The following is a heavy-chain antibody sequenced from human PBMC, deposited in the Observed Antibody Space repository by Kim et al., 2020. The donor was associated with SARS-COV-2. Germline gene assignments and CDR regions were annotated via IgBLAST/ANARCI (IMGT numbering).Heavy chain of an antibody. D-gene: IGHD3-9*01. CDR3: ARGGTGDAFDI. J-gene: IGHJ3*02. V-gene: IGHV4-61*02. CDR2: IYTSGSP. CDR1: GGSISSGSYY. Sequence: SETLSLTCTVSGGSISSGSYYWSWIRQPAGKGLEWIGRIYTSGSPNYNPSLKSRVTISVDTSKNQFSLKLSSVTAADTAGYYCARGGTGDAFDIWGQGTMVTVSS.